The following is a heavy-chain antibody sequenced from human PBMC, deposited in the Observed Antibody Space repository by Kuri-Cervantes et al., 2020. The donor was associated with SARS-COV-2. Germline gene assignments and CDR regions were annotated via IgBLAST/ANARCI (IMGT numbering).Heavy chain of an antibody. CDR2: VSEDGTSK. J-gene: IGHJ4*02. D-gene: IGHD1-26*01. CDR1: GFTFSSYG. CDR3: AGDGKWEIFEALDS. Sequence: GESLKISCAASGFTFSSYGMHWVRQAPGKGLEWVARVSEDGTSKHYADSVQGRFTISRDNSKNTVSLQMNSLKTEDTAVYTCAGDGKWEIFEALDSWGQGTRVTRSS. V-gene: IGHV3-30*19.